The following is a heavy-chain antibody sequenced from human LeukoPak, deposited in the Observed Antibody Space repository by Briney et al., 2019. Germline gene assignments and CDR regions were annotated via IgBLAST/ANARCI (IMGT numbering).Heavy chain of an antibody. Sequence: SETLSLTCAVYGGSFSGYYWSWSRQPPGKGLEWSGEINHSGSTNYNPSLKSRVTISVDTSKNQFSLKLSSVTAADTAVYYCARESGSSSPFDYWGQGTLVTVSS. V-gene: IGHV4-34*01. CDR1: GGSFSGYY. CDR2: INHSGST. CDR3: ARESGSSSPFDY. D-gene: IGHD6-13*01. J-gene: IGHJ4*02.